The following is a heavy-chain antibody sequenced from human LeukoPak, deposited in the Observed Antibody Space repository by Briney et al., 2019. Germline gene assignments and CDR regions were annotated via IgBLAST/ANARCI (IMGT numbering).Heavy chain of an antibody. J-gene: IGHJ6*03. CDR1: GFTFVDYG. CDR2: MNWYGGST. Sequence: GGSLRLSCAASGFTFVDYGMGWVRQAPGKGLGWVSGMNWYGGSTGYADSVRGRFTISRDNAKNALYLQMNSLRAEDTAVFYCASPVYSSSPRLRDYYYYMDVWGKGTTVTVSS. V-gene: IGHV3-20*04. CDR3: ASPVYSSSPRLRDYYYYMDV. D-gene: IGHD6-6*01.